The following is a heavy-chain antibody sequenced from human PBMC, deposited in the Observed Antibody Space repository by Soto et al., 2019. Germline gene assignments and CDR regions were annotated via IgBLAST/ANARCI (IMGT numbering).Heavy chain of an antibody. J-gene: IGHJ4*02. CDR1: GGSISSYY. D-gene: IGHD6-19*01. CDR3: VRDSMAVAGHDYYFDY. Sequence: SETLSLTCTVSGGSISSYYWSWIRQPPGKGLEWIGYIYYTGTTNYNPSLKSRVTISVDTSKNQFSLKLSSVTTADTAVYYCVRDSMAVAGHDYYFDYWGQGTLVTVSS. V-gene: IGHV4-59*01. CDR2: IYYTGTT.